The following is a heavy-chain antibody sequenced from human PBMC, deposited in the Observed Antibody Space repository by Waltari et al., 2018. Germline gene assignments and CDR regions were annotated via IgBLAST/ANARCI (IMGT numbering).Heavy chain of an antibody. J-gene: IGHJ4*02. Sequence: QVQLQESGPGLVKPSETLSLTCAVSGYSISSGYYWGWIRQHPGKGLEWIGSIYHRVSTYYNPALKSRVTMSVDTSKKQFSLKLSSVTAADTAVYYCARQAAPPHPFDYWGQGTLVTVSS. CDR2: IYHRVST. CDR1: GYSISSGYY. V-gene: IGHV4-38-2*01. D-gene: IGHD6-6*01. CDR3: ARQAAPPHPFDY.